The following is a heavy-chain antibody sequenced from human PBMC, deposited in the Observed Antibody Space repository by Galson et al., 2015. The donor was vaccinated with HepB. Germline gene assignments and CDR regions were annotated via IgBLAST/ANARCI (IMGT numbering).Heavy chain of an antibody. Sequence: SLRLSCAASGFIFSDYGMHWVRQAPGKGLEGGAVISYGGNTKFYADSVKGRFTISRDNSKSTLYLQMDSRRAEDTAVYYCAKDLALTASSCYLGMDVRGQGTTVTVS. CDR2: ISYGGNTK. CDR1: GFIFSDYG. J-gene: IGHJ6*02. CDR3: AKDLALTASSCYLGMDV. V-gene: IGHV3-30*18. D-gene: IGHD2-15*01.